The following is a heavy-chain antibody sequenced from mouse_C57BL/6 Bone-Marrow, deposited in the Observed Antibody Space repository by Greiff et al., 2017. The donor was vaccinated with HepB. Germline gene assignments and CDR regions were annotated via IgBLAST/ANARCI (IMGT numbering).Heavy chain of an antibody. Sequence: QVQLQQSGAELAKPGASVKLSCKASGYTFTSYWMHWVNQRPGQGLEWIGYINPSSGYTKYNQKFKDKATLTADKSSSTAYMQLSSLTYEDSAVYYCARWGLRREAWFAYWGQGTLVTVSA. CDR1: GYTFTSYW. CDR2: INPSSGYT. J-gene: IGHJ3*01. V-gene: IGHV1-7*01. CDR3: ARWGLRREAWFAY. D-gene: IGHD2-4*01.